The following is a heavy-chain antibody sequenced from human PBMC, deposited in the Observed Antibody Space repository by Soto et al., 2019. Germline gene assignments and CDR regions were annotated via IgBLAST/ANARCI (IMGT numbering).Heavy chain of an antibody. D-gene: IGHD6-13*01. J-gene: IGHJ5*02. CDR3: ARDSSSWSFNWFGP. CDR1: GSSISSYY. Sequence: SETLSLTCTVAGSSISSYYWSWIRQPPGKGLEWIGYIYYSGSTNYNPSLKSRVTISVDTSKNQFSLKLSSVTAADTAVYYWARDSSSWSFNWFGPWGPGTRLTV. CDR2: IYYSGST. V-gene: IGHV4-59*01.